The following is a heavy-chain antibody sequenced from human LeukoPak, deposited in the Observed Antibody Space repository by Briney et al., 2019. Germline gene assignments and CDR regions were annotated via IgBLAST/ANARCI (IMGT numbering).Heavy chain of an antibody. CDR1: GGSISSTIYY. Sequence: KPSETLSLTCTVSGGSISSTIYYRGWIRQSPGKGLEWIGNIYYSGGTYYNPSLKSRVTISVDTSKNQFSLKLSSVTAADTAVYYCARTDCSITSCYNGWGYYGMDVWGQGTTVTVSS. V-gene: IGHV4-39*01. CDR2: IYYSGGT. CDR3: ARTDCSITSCYNGWGYYGMDV. D-gene: IGHD2-2*01. J-gene: IGHJ6*02.